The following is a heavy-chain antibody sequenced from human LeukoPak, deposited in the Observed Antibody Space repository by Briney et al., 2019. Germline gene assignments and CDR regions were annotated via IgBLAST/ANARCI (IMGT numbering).Heavy chain of an antibody. V-gene: IGHV4-39*07. CDR2: IYYSGST. CDR3: ARFPTSIAVASFAY. Sequence: PSETLSLTCTVSGGSISSSSYYWGWIRQPPGKGLEWIGSIYYSGSTYYNPSLKSRVTISVDTSKNQFSLKLSSVTAADTAVYYCARFPTSIAVASFAYWGQGTLVTVSS. D-gene: IGHD6-19*01. CDR1: GGSISSSSYY. J-gene: IGHJ4*02.